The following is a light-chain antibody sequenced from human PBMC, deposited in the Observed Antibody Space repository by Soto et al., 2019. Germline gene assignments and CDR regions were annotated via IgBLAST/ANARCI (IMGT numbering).Light chain of an antibody. Sequence: QSVLTQPPSASGSPGQSVTISCTGTKSDIGVYDFVSWYQHQPGKAPRLIIYEVVQRPSGVPDRFSGSKSGNTASLTVSGLQAADEADYFCKSYAGSNTYVFGSGTKVTVL. CDR2: EVV. CDR1: KSDIGVYDF. CDR3: KSYAGSNTYV. J-gene: IGLJ1*01. V-gene: IGLV2-8*01.